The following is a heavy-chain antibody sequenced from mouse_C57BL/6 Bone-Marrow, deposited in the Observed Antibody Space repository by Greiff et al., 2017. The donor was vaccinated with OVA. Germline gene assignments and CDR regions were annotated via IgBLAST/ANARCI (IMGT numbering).Heavy chain of an antibody. J-gene: IGHJ1*03. Sequence: EVKVVESEGGLVQPGSSMKLSCTASGFTFSDYYMAWVRQVPEKGLEWVANINYDGSSTYYLDSLKSRFIISRDNAKNILYLQMSSLKSEDTATYYCARRSSPYWYFDVWGTGTTVTVSS. CDR1: GFTFSDYY. V-gene: IGHV5-16*02. CDR3: ARRSSPYWYFDV. CDR2: INYDGSST. D-gene: IGHD1-1*01.